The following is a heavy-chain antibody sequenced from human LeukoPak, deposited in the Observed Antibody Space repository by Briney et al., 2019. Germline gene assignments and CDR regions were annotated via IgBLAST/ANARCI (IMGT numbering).Heavy chain of an antibody. J-gene: IGHJ4*02. D-gene: IGHD5-18*01. CDR3: ATSGYSYGYWAFDY. Sequence: SETLSLTCTVSGGSISSYYWSWIRQPAGKGLEWIGRIYTSGSTNYNPSLKSRVTISVDTSKNQFSLKLSSVTAADTAVYYCATSGYSYGYWAFDYWGQGTLVTVSS. V-gene: IGHV4-4*07. CDR1: GGSISSYY. CDR2: IYTSGST.